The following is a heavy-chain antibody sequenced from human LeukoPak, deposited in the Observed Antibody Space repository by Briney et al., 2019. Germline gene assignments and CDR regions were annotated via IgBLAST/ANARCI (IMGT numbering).Heavy chain of an antibody. D-gene: IGHD3-16*01. CDR2: IRYDGSNK. Sequence: GGSLRLSCAASGFTFSSYGMHWVRQAPGKGLEWVAFIRYDGSNKYYADSVKGRFTISRDNSKNTLYLQMNSLRAEDTAVYYCARDLGITFGTRGDYWGQGTLVTVSS. J-gene: IGHJ4*02. CDR3: ARDLGITFGTRGDY. V-gene: IGHV3-30*02. CDR1: GFTFSSYG.